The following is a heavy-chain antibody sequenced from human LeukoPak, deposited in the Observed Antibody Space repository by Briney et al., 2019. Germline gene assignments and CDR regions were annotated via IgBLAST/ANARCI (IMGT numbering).Heavy chain of an antibody. CDR1: GFIFSTFR. V-gene: IGHV3-21*01. Sequence: GGSLRLSCAASGFIFSTFRMNWVRQAPGKGLECVSSIGRSGGLIYFGDSMKGRFTISRDNAKNSLYLQMNNLRAEDTAVYYCARDYYDGGGYFDYWGQGALVTVSS. J-gene: IGHJ4*02. CDR2: IGRSGGLI. D-gene: IGHD3-22*01. CDR3: ARDYYDGGGYFDY.